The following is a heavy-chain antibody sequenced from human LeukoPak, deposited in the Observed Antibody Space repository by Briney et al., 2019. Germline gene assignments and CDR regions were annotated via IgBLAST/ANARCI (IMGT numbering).Heavy chain of an antibody. V-gene: IGHV4-39*01. CDR3: ARPQTGIAAAGTVYYFDY. Sequence: SETLSLTCTVSGGSISSSSYYWGWIRQPPGKGLEWIGNIYYGGSTFYSPSLKSRVTMSVDTSKNQFSLELSSVTAADTAVYYCARPQTGIAAAGTVYYFDYWGQGTLVTVSS. D-gene: IGHD6-13*01. J-gene: IGHJ4*02. CDR2: IYYGGST. CDR1: GGSISSSSYY.